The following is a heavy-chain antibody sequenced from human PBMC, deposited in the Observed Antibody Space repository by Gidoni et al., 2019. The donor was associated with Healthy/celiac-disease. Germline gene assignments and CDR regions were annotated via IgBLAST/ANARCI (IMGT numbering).Heavy chain of an antibody. J-gene: IGHJ4*02. CDR3: ARGGFIAVAGTSLNTY. CDR2: ISSSSSHI. D-gene: IGHD6-19*01. CDR1: GFTFSSYS. V-gene: IGHV3-21*01. Sequence: EVQLVESGGGLVKPGGSLRLSCAASGFTFSSYSMNWVRQAPGKGLEWVSSISSSSSHIYYADSVKGRFTISRDNAKNSLYLQMNSLRAEDTAVYYCARGGFIAVAGTSLNTYWGQGTLVTVSS.